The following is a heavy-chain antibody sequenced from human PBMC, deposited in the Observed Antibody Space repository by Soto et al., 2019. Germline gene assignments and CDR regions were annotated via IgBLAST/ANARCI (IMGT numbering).Heavy chain of an antibody. V-gene: IGHV3-30*03. D-gene: IGHD3-10*01. CDR1: GFPFTTYG. Sequence: QVLLVESGGGVVQPGRSLRLSCAASGFPFTTYGMHWVREGPGKGLEWVAVISYDGSNTYYADSVKGRFTISRDNSKNTLYLQMNSLRNEDTALYYCVGGQYYFDYRGQGTLVTVSS. J-gene: IGHJ4*02. CDR3: VGGQYYFDY. CDR2: ISYDGSNT.